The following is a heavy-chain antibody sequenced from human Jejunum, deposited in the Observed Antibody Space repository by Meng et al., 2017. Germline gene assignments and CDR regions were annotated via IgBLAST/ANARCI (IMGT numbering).Heavy chain of an antibody. Sequence: EGELVGSGGGLIPAGWSLRLSCAASGFTFSKAWMSWVRQAPGKGLEWVGLIKDKTGGETTGYAAPVKGRFTVSRDDSKSTLYLQMNSLTTEDTAVYYCTTDVPSSRSSEFDYWGQGTLVTVSS. V-gene: IGHV3-15*01. CDR1: GFTFSKAW. J-gene: IGHJ4*02. CDR3: TTDVPSSRSSEFDY. D-gene: IGHD6-6*01. CDR2: IKDKTGGETT.